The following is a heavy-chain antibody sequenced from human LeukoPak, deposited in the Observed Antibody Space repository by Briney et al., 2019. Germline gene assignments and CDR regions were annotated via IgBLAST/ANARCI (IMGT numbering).Heavy chain of an antibody. V-gene: IGHV5-51*01. J-gene: IGHJ4*02. Sequence: GESLKISCKGSGYSFTSYWIGWVRQMPGKGLKWMGIIYPGDSDTRYSPSFQGQVTISADKSISTAYLQWSSLKASDTAMHYCARHTPSVVVVAAHPDYWGQGTLVTVSS. CDR1: GYSFTSYW. CDR2: IYPGDSDT. CDR3: ARHTPSVVVVAAHPDY. D-gene: IGHD2-15*01.